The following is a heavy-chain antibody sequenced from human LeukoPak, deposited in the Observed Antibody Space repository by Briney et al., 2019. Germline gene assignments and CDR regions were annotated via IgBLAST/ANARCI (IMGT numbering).Heavy chain of an antibody. Sequence: SETLSLTCAVYGGSFSGYYWSWIGQPPGKGLEWIGEINHSGSTNYNPSLKSRVTISVDTSKNQFSLKLSSVTAADTAVYYCARAYYDSSGYYSPYFDYWGQGTLVTVSS. CDR2: INHSGST. CDR3: ARAYYDSSGYYSPYFDY. V-gene: IGHV4-34*01. CDR1: GGSFSGYY. J-gene: IGHJ4*02. D-gene: IGHD3-22*01.